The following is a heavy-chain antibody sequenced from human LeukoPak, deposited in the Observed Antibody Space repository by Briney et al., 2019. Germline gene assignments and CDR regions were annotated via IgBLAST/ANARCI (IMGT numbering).Heavy chain of an antibody. D-gene: IGHD6-13*01. J-gene: IGHJ4*02. CDR1: GGTFSSYA. CDR3: ARDPTSSSVLDY. CDR2: INPSDDST. Sequence: ASVKVSCKASGGTFSSYAISWVRQAPGQGLEWMGVINPSDDSTSYAQKFQGRVTMTRDTSTSTVYMELSSLRSEDTAVYYCARDPTSSSVLDYWGQGTLVTVSS. V-gene: IGHV1-46*01.